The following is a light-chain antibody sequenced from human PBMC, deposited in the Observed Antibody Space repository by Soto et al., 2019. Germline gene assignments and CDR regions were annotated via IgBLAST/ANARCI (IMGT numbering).Light chain of an antibody. CDR2: DAS. CDR3: QQYTANSGT. Sequence: DVQLTQSPSTLSASVGDRFTITCWDSQSMTRWLAWYQQKPGKAPKVLIYDASSLESGVPSRFSGSKSGTEFTLTISSLQPDDIATYYCQQYTANSGTFGQGTKV. J-gene: IGKJ1*01. CDR1: QSMTRW. V-gene: IGKV1-5*01.